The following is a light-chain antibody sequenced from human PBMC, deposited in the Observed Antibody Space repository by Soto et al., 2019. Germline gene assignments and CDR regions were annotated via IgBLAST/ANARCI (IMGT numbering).Light chain of an antibody. CDR1: SSDVGSYNV. CDR2: EVS. CDR3: CSYAGSSSAYV. J-gene: IGLJ1*01. Sequence: QSALTQPASVSGSPGQSITISCTGTSSDVGSYNVVSWYQQHPGKAPKLLIYEVSKRPSGVSDRFSGSKSGNTASLTISGLQAEDEADYNCCSYAGSSSAYVFGTGTKVTVL. V-gene: IGLV2-23*02.